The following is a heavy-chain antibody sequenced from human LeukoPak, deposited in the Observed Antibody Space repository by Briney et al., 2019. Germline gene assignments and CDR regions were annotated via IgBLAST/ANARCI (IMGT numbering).Heavy chain of an antibody. V-gene: IGHV1-69*13. CDR2: IIPIFGSS. J-gene: IGHJ4*02. CDR3: ARSSIIAAAGPYYFDY. D-gene: IGHD6-13*01. Sequence: SVKVSCKASGGTFNNYAINWVRQAPGQGLEWMGGIIPIFGSSNYAQKFQGRVTITADESTTTAYMELSSLRSEDTAVYYCARSSIIAAAGPYYFDYWGQGTLVTVSS. CDR1: GGTFNNYA.